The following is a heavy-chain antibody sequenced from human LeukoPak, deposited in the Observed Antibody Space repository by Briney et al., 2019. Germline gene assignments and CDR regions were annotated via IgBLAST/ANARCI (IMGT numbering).Heavy chain of an antibody. CDR2: ISSSGSPI. V-gene: IGHV3-11*04. Sequence: GGSLRLSCAASGFTFSDYYMSWIRQAPGKGLEWVSYISSSGSPIYYADSVRGRFTISRDNAKNSLFLQVNSLRAEDTAVYYSTSPPTVATAAYYFGYWGQGTLVTVSS. CDR1: GFTFSDYY. D-gene: IGHD5-12*01. CDR3: TSPPTVATAAYYFGY. J-gene: IGHJ4*02.